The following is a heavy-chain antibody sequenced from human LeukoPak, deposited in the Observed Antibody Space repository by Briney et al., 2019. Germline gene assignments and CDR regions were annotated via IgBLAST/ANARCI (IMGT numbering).Heavy chain of an antibody. CDR2: ISYDGSNK. CDR1: GYTFRSYA. J-gene: IGHJ4*02. Sequence: GGSLRLSCAASGYTFRSYAMHWVRQAPGRGLEGVAIISYDGSNKYYADSVKGRFTISRDNSKNTLYLQMNSLRAEDTAVYSCARDSGPLYDNSGYYTGQECDYWGLGTLVTVSS. V-gene: IGHV3-30*04. CDR3: ARDSGPLYDNSGYYTGQECDY. D-gene: IGHD3-22*01.